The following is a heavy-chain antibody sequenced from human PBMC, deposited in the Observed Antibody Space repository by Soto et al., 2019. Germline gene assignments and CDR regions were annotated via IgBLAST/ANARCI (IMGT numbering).Heavy chain of an antibody. Sequence: GGSLRLSCAASGFTFSSYGMHWVRQAPGKGLEWVAVISYDGSNKYYADSVKGRFTISRDNSKNTLYLQMNSLRAEDTAVYYCAKGPKDDYSNAYYYMDVWGKGTTVTVSS. J-gene: IGHJ6*03. CDR1: GFTFSSYG. CDR3: AKGPKDDYSNAYYYMDV. V-gene: IGHV3-30*18. D-gene: IGHD4-4*01. CDR2: ISYDGSNK.